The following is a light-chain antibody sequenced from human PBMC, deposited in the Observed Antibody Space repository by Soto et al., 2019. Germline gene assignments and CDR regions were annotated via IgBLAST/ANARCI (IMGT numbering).Light chain of an antibody. CDR2: HAS. CDR1: QGVASRY. V-gene: IGKV3-20*01. J-gene: IGKJ1*01. Sequence: EIVWTQSPGTLSLSPGERATLSCRASQGVASRYLAWYQQKPGQAPRLLIYHASSRATGIPDRLSGSGSGTDFTLTITRLEPEDFAVYFCQQYGSSPQTFGQGTKVEIK. CDR3: QQYGSSPQT.